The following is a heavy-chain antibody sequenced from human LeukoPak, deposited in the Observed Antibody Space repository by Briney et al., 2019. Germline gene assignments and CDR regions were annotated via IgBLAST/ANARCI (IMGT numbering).Heavy chain of an antibody. CDR2: MNPNSGNT. J-gene: IGHJ3*02. D-gene: IGHD3-22*01. Sequence: ASVKVSCKASGYTFTSYDINWVRQAPGQGLEWMGWMNPNSGNTGYAQKFQGRVTMTRNTSISTAYMELSSLRSEDTAVYYCASPAPDGSGYLDAFDIWGQGTMVTVSS. CDR3: ASPAPDGSGYLDAFDI. V-gene: IGHV1-8*01. CDR1: GYTFTSYD.